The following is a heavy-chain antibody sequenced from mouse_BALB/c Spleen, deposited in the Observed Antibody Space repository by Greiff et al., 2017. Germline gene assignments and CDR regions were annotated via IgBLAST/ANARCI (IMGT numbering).Heavy chain of an antibody. D-gene: IGHD1-1*01. Sequence: EVQGVESGGGLVKPGGSLKLSCAASGFAFSSYDMSWVRQTPEKRLEWVAYISSGGGSTYYPDTVKGRFTISRDNAKNTLYLQMSSLKSEDTAMYYCARQNDYGSSYEGYYAMDYWGQGTSVTVSS. J-gene: IGHJ4*01. CDR3: ARQNDYGSSYEGYYAMDY. CDR1: GFAFSSYD. CDR2: ISSGGGST. V-gene: IGHV5-12-1*01.